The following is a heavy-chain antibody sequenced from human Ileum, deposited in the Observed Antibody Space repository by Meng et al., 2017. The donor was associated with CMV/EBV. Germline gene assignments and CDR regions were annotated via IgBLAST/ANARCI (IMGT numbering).Heavy chain of an antibody. Sequence: GESLKISCAVSGFTFNTYWMTWVRQAPGKGLEWVANINEDGFMAQYVDSVKGRFTISRDNAKNSLYLQMNNLRAEDTAVYYCARENYFAYWGQGTLVTVSS. V-gene: IGHV3-7*01. CDR2: INEDGFMA. CDR3: ARENYFAY. CDR1: GFTFNTYW. J-gene: IGHJ4*02.